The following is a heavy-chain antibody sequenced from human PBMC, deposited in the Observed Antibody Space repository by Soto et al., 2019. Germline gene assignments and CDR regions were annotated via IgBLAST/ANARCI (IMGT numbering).Heavy chain of an antibody. V-gene: IGHV3-30-3*01. CDR3: AREGKNWYFDL. J-gene: IGHJ2*01. CDR2: ISYDGSNK. CDR1: GFTFSSYA. Sequence: QVQLVESGGGVVQPGRSLRLSCAASGFTFSSYAMHWVRQAPGKGLEWVAVISYDGSNKYYADSVTGRFTISRDNSKNTLYLQMNSLRAEDTAVYYCAREGKNWYFDLWGRGTLVTVSS.